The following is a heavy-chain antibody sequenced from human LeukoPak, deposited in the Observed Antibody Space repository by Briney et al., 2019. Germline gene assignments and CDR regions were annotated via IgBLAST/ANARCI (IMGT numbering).Heavy chain of an antibody. Sequence: SETLSLTCTVSGVSISTYYWSWMRQPARKGLEWIGRIYTSGSSNYNPSLKSRVTMSVDTSKNQFSLKLSSVTAADTAVYYCARGLNNRKSGRRFDVFEIWGQGTMVTVSS. CDR3: ARGLNNRKSGRRFDVFEI. CDR2: IYTSGSS. V-gene: IGHV4-4*07. D-gene: IGHD1-14*01. CDR1: GVSISTYY. J-gene: IGHJ3*02.